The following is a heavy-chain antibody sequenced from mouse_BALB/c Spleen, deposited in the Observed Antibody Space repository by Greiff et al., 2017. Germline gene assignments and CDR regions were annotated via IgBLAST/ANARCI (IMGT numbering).Heavy chain of an antibody. CDR1: GYTFSSYW. D-gene: IGHD1-3*01. CDR2: ILPGSGST. J-gene: IGHJ2*01. Sequence: QVQLKESGAELMKPGASVKISCKATGYTFSSYWIEWVKQRPGHGLEWIGEILPGSGSTNYNEKFKGKATFTADTSSNTAYMQLSSLTSEDSAVYYCARRSGNHNFDYWGQGTTLTVSS. V-gene: IGHV1-9*01. CDR3: ARRSGNHNFDY.